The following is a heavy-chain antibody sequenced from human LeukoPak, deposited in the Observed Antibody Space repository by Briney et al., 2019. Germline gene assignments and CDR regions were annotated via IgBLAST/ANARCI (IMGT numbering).Heavy chain of an antibody. V-gene: IGHV4-38-2*01. D-gene: IGHD2-8*02. CDR2: IYHSGST. J-gene: IGHJ5*02. CDR1: GYSISSGYY. CDR3: ASLPVGDWFDP. Sequence: SETLSLTCAVSGYSISSGYYWGWIRQPPGKGLEWIGSIYHSGSTYYNPSLKSRVTISVDTSKNQFPLKLSSVTAADTAVYYCASLPVGDWFDPWGQGTLVTVSS.